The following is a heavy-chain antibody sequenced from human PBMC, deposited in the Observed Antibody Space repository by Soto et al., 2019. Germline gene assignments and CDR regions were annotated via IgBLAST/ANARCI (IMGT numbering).Heavy chain of an antibody. CDR2: IIPIFGTA. CDR3: ARRGEGIVVVPAADGWGRFSMYV. V-gene: IGHV1-69*13. D-gene: IGHD2-2*01. Sequence: SVKVSCKASGGTFSSYAISWVRQAPGQGLEWMGGIIPIFGTANYAQKFQGRVTITVDESTSTAYMELSSLRSEDTAVYYCARRGEGIVVVPAADGWGRFSMYVWGQGTTVTVSS. CDR1: GGTFSSYA. J-gene: IGHJ6*02.